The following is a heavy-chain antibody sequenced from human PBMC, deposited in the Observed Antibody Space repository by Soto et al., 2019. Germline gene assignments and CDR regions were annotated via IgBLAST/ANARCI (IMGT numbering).Heavy chain of an antibody. D-gene: IGHD3-3*01. V-gene: IGHV4-34*01. Sequence: SETLSLTCAVYGGSFSGYYWSWIRQPPGKGLEWIGEINHSGSTNYNPSLKSRVTISVDTSKNQFSLKLSSVTAADTAVYYCVRGPPKLRFLEWLPPTGAFDIRGQGTMVTVSS. CDR3: VRGPPKLRFLEWLPPTGAFDI. CDR1: GGSFSGYY. CDR2: INHSGST. J-gene: IGHJ3*02.